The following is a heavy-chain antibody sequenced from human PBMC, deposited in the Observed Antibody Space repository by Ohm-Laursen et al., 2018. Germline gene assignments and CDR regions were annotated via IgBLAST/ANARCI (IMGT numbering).Heavy chain of an antibody. D-gene: IGHD4-23*01. CDR1: GGSISSYY. J-gene: IGHJ4*02. CDR3: ASATVVTRRYFDY. Sequence: GTLSLTCTVSGGSISSYYWSWIRQPPGKGLEWIGYIYYSGSTNYNPSLKSRVTISVDTSKNQFSLTLSSVTAADTAVYYCASATVVTRRYFDYWGQGTLVTVSS. CDR2: IYYSGST. V-gene: IGHV4-59*01.